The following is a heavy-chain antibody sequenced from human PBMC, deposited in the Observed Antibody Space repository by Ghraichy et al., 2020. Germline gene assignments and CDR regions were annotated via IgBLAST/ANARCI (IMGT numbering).Heavy chain of an antibody. D-gene: IGHD1-26*01. J-gene: IGHJ4*02. Sequence: GSLRLSCAASGFTFSSYAMSWVRQAPGKGLEWVSAISGSGGSTYYADSVKGRFTISRDNSKNMLYLQMNSLRAEDTAVYYCAKGRGFGGSYGEIDYWGQGTLVTVSS. CDR3: AKGRGFGGSYGEIDY. CDR2: ISGSGGST. CDR1: GFTFSSYA. V-gene: IGHV3-23*01.